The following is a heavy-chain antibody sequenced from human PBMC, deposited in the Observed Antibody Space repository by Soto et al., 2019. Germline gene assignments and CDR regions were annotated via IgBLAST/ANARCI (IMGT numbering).Heavy chain of an antibody. D-gene: IGHD3-10*01. CDR2: IIPIFGTA. Sequence: SVKVSCKASGGTFSSYAISWVRQAPGQGLEWMGGIIPIFGTANYAQKFQGRVTITADESTSTAYMELRSLRSDDTAVYYCARGVVRGVMRQNDAFDIWGQGTMVTVSS. J-gene: IGHJ3*02. CDR3: ARGVVRGVMRQNDAFDI. V-gene: IGHV1-69*13. CDR1: GGTFSSYA.